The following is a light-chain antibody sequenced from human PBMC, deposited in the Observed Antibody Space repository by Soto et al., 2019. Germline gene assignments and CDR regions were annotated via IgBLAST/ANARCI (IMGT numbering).Light chain of an antibody. V-gene: IGKV1-5*01. CDR1: QSITSW. Sequence: DIQMTQSPSTVSASVGDRVTITCRASQSITSWLAWYQQKPGKSPKLLIYDTSTLERGVPSRFSGRGSGTEFTLTIRGLKTDDFATYYCQQYHSSSSTFDQGTKVDIK. J-gene: IGKJ1*01. CDR2: DTS. CDR3: QQYHSSSST.